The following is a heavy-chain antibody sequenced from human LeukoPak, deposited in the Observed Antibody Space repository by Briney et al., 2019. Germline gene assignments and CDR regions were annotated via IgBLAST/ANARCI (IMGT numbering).Heavy chain of an antibody. V-gene: IGHV4-34*01. CDR2: IYYSGST. D-gene: IGHD3-22*01. J-gene: IGHJ4*02. CDR1: GGSFSGYY. CDR3: ARHQKSRYDSSGYHY. Sequence: SETLSLTCAVYGGSFSGYYWSWIRQPPGKGLEWIGSIYYSGSTYYNPSLKSRVTISVDTSKNQFSLKLSSVTAADTAVYYCARHQKSRYDSSGYHYWGQGTLVTVSS.